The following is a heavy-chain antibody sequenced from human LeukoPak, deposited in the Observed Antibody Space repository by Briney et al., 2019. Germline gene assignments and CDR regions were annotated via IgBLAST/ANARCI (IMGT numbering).Heavy chain of an antibody. CDR2: ISSTSSYI. CDR1: GFTFSTYS. V-gene: IGHV3-21*01. Sequence: KTGGSLRLSCAASGFTFSTYSMNWVRQAPGKGLEWVSSISSTSSYIYYADSVKGRFTISRDNAKNSLYLQMNSLRAEDTAVYYCARVTPGCYNTRCSTDYWGQGTLVTVSS. D-gene: IGHD2-2*01. CDR3: ARVTPGCYNTRCSTDY. J-gene: IGHJ4*02.